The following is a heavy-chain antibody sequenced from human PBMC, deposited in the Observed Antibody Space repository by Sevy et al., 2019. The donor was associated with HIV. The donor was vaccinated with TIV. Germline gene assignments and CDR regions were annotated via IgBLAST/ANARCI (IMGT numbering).Heavy chain of an antibody. V-gene: IGHV3-11*05. Sequence: GGSLRLSCVASGFTFSDYYMSWIRQAPGKGLEWVSDISSGSTYTKYADSVKGRFTISRDNAKNSLYLQMNSLRAEDTAIYYCAKDRVWELGDAFDIWGQGTMVTVSS. CDR2: ISSGSTYT. CDR3: AKDRVWELGDAFDI. D-gene: IGHD1-26*01. CDR1: GFTFSDYY. J-gene: IGHJ3*02.